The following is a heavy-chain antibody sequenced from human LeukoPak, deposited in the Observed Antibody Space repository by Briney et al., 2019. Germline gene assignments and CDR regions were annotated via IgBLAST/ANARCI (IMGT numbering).Heavy chain of an antibody. V-gene: IGHV4-34*01. CDR2: INHSGST. CDR3: ARDVTHPRYDFWSGYFPNYYYYGMDV. CDR1: GGSFSGYY. J-gene: IGHJ6*02. Sequence: SETLSLTCAVYGGSFSGYYWSWIRQPPGKGLEWIGEINHSGSTNYNPSLKSRVTISVDTSKNQFSLKLSSVTAADTAVYYCARDVTHPRYDFWSGYFPNYYYYGMDVWGQGTTVTVSS. D-gene: IGHD3-3*01.